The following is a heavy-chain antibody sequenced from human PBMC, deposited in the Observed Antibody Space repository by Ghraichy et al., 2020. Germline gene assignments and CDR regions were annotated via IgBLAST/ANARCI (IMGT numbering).Heavy chain of an antibody. Sequence: SETLSLTCTVSGGSISSSSYYWGWIRQPPGKGLEWIGSIYYSGSTYYNPSLKSRVTISVDTSKNQFSLKLSSVTAADTAVFYCQAGGDYDILTGSDYYDYSGQGTLVTVSS. CDR3: QAGGDYDILTGSDYYDY. CDR1: GGSISSSSYY. J-gene: IGHJ4*02. V-gene: IGHV4-39*01. CDR2: IYYSGST. D-gene: IGHD3-9*01.